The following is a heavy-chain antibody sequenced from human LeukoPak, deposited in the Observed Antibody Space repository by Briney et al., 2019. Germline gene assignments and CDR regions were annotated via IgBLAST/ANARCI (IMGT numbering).Heavy chain of an antibody. CDR2: INTGGSST. CDR3: ARKSDSLLVREGDC. Sequence: GGSLRLSCAASGFTFSSYWMHWVRQVPGKGLVWVSRINTGGSSTTYADSVKGRFTISRDNAKNTLYLQMNSLRAEDTAVYYCARKSDSLLVREGDCWGQGTLVTVSS. J-gene: IGHJ4*02. V-gene: IGHV3-74*01. CDR1: GFTFSSYW. D-gene: IGHD3-10*01.